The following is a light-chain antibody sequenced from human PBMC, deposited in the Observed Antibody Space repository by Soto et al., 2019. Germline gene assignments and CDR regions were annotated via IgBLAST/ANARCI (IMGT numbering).Light chain of an antibody. CDR2: DAS. CDR1: QGISSA. J-gene: IGKJ4*01. Sequence: ATQLTQSPSSLSASVGDRVTITCRASQGISSALAWYQHKSGKPPKSLIYDASSLESGVPSRFSGTGSGTDFTLTISSLQTEDFATYYCQQFNSYPLSFGGGTKVEI. CDR3: QQFNSYPLS. V-gene: IGKV1-13*02.